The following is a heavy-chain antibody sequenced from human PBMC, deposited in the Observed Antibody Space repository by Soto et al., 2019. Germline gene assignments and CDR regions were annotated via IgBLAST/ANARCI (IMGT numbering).Heavy chain of an antibody. CDR2: IFSHDEK. CDR1: GFSLSNARMG. V-gene: IGHV2-26*01. Sequence: QVTLKESGPVLVKPTETLTLTCTVSGFSLSNARMGVSWIRQPPGKSLEWLAHIFSHDEKSYSTSLKSRLTIFKDTCKNQVVLTMTNIDYVDTATYYCARYSPADFLVYDYWGQGTLVSVSS. J-gene: IGHJ4*02. CDR3: ARYSPADFLVYDY. D-gene: IGHD2-15*01.